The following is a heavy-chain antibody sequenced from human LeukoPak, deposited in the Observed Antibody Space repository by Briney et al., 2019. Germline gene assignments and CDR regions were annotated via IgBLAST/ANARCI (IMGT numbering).Heavy chain of an antibody. V-gene: IGHV3-7*01. CDR2: IKQDGSEK. J-gene: IGHJ4*02. CDR3: ARLRYFDWWDFDY. CDR1: GFTFSSYW. D-gene: IGHD3-9*01. Sequence: PGGSLRLSCAASGFTFSSYWMSWVRQAPGKGLEWVANIKQDGSEKYYVDSVKGRFTISRDNAKNSLYLQMNSLRAEDTAVYYCARLRYFDWWDFDYWGQGTLVTVSS.